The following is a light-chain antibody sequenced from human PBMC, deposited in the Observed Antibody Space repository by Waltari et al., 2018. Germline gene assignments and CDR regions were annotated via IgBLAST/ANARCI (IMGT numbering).Light chain of an antibody. Sequence: EIVMTQSPDFLAVSLGERATINCRSSQSVFFTSIDKHYLAWFQQKPGQSPKLLIYWASTRQSGVPDRFSGSGSGTEFSLTIDNLQAEDVAVYYCQQYYTTPRTFGQGTKLEIK. CDR3: QQYYTTPRT. V-gene: IGKV4-1*01. J-gene: IGKJ2*01. CDR2: WAS. CDR1: QSVFFTSIDKHY.